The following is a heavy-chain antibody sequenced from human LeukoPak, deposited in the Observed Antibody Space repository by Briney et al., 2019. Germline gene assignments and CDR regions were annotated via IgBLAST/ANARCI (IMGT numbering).Heavy chain of an antibody. Sequence: GGSLRLSCVASGFTFSNYEMNWVRQAPGKGLEWVSYISSSGSTTYYADSVKGRFTISRDSAKSSLFLQMNSLRAEDTAVYFCARMFEFWGQGTLVTVSS. J-gene: IGHJ4*02. V-gene: IGHV3-48*03. CDR3: ARMFEF. CDR1: GFTFSNYE. CDR2: ISSSGSTT.